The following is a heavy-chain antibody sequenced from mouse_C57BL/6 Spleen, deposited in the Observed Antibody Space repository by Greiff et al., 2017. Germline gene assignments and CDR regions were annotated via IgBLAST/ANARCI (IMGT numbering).Heavy chain of an antibody. V-gene: IGHV5-17*01. CDR3: ATYGSSSYWYFDV. J-gene: IGHJ1*03. Sequence: DVKLQESGGGLVKPGGSLKLSCAASGFTFSDYGMHWVRQAPEKGLEWVAYIRSGSGTINYADTVKCRVTISRDNAKNTLFLQMTSLRSEDTAMYYCATYGSSSYWYFDVWGTGTTVTVSS. CDR2: IRSGSGTI. CDR1: GFTFSDYG. D-gene: IGHD1-1*01.